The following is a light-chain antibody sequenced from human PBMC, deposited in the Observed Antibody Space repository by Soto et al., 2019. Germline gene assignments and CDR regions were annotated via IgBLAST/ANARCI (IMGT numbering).Light chain of an antibody. CDR2: DVT. Sequence: QSALTQPASVSGSPGQSITISCTEASSDIDGYNYVSWYQQHPVKAPKLIIYDVTNRPSGVSNRFSGSKSGNTASLTISGLQCEDEADYSCSSYTSSSTYVFGTGTKLTVL. J-gene: IGLJ1*01. CDR3: SSYTSSSTYV. CDR1: SSDIDGYNY. V-gene: IGLV2-14*01.